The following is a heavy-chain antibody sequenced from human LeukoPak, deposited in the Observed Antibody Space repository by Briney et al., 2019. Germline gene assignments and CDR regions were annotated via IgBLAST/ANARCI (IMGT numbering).Heavy chain of an antibody. CDR2: IYPGDSDT. J-gene: IGHJ6*03. CDR1: GYSFTSYW. CDR3: ARQDYGGHRLGYYYYMDG. D-gene: IGHD4/OR15-4a*01. V-gene: IGHV5-51*01. Sequence: GESLKISCKGSGYSFTSYWIGWVRQMPGKGLEWMWIIYPGDSDTRYSPSFQGQVTISADKSISTAYLQWSSLKASDTAMYYCARQDYGGHRLGYYYYMDGRGKGTTVTVSS.